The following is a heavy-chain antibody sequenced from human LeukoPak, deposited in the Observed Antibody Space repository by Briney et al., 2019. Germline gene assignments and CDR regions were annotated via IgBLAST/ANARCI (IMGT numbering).Heavy chain of an antibody. CDR2: IHYSGST. Sequence: SETLSLTCTVSGGSISSYYWSWIRQPPGKGLEWIGYIHYSGSTNYNPSLKSRVTISVDTSKNQFSLKLSSVTAADTAVYYCARLSIVVVVAADYWGQGTLVTVSS. CDR3: ARLSIVVVVAADY. J-gene: IGHJ4*02. CDR1: GGSISSYY. V-gene: IGHV4-59*08. D-gene: IGHD2-15*01.